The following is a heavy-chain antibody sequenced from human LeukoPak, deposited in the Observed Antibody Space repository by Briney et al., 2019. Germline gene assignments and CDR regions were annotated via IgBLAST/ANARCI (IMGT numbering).Heavy chain of an antibody. Sequence: GASVKVSCKASGHTFTTYAMLWVRQAPGQRLEWMGWINAGKGNTKYSQRFLGRVAVTRDTSASTAYMELSSLRSEDTAVYYCARDSLYSYGYDRSTWFNYWGQGTLVTVSS. CDR2: INAGKGNT. J-gene: IGHJ4*02. D-gene: IGHD5-18*01. CDR3: ARDSLYSYGYDRSTWFNY. V-gene: IGHV1-3*01. CDR1: GHTFTTYA.